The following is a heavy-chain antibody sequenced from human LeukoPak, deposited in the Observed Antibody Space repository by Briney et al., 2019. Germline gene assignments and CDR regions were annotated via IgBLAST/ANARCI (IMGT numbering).Heavy chain of an antibody. V-gene: IGHV3-7*01. CDR2: IKQDGSEK. CDR3: ARVHHSSSWGTDDC. J-gene: IGHJ4*02. Sequence: GGSLRLSCAASGFTFSSYWMSWVRQAPGKGLEWVANIKQDGSEKYYVDSVKGRFTISRDNAKNSLYLQMNSLRAEDTAVYYCARVHHSSSWGTDDCWGQGTLVTVSS. CDR1: GFTFSSYW. D-gene: IGHD6-13*01.